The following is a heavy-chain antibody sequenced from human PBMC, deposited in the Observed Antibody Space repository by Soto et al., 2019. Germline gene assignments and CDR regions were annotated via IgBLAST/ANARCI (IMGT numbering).Heavy chain of an antibody. V-gene: IGHV3-23*01. CDR3: AESDYVWGSKSSYYFDY. CDR1: GFIFGNYA. Sequence: EVQLLESGGASVQPGGSLRLSCAASGFIFGNYAMTWVRQAPGKGLEWVSAVTGSGGSTYYADSVKGRFSISRDNSKNTLHLQMNALRAEDTAVYYCAESDYVWGSKSSYYFDYWGQGTLVTVSS. D-gene: IGHD3-16*01. CDR2: VTGSGGST. J-gene: IGHJ4*02.